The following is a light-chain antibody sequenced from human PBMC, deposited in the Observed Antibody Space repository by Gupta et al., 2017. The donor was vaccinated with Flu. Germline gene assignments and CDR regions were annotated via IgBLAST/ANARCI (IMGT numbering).Light chain of an antibody. V-gene: IGKV3-11*01. CDR3: QQRGNWPPPFT. CDR1: QDIIPY. Sequence: EIVLTQSPATLSLSPGDRATLSCRASQDIIPYLAWYQHEPGQTPRLLIYDASKRATGIPARFSGSGSGTDFTLTISILEPEDFAVYYCQQRGNWPPPFTFGHGTKVDIK. J-gene: IGKJ3*01. CDR2: DAS.